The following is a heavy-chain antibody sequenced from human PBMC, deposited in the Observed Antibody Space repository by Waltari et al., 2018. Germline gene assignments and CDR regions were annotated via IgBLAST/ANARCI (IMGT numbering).Heavy chain of an antibody. CDR2: IFPGDSDT. Sequence: EEQLIQSGAEVKKSGESLMISCEGSGDTVSTYWNAWVRETPGKGLEWMANIFPGDSDTKYSPSFQGQVTVSADKSSRTAHLEWNTLKTSDTAVYFCARLMYSGAFRTEPFTVWGQGTMVSVSA. V-gene: IGHV5-51*01. J-gene: IGHJ3*01. D-gene: IGHD1-26*01. CDR3: ARLMYSGAFRTEPFTV. CDR1: GDTVSTYW.